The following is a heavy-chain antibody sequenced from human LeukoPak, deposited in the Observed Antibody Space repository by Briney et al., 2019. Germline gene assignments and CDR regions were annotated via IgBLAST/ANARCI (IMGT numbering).Heavy chain of an antibody. D-gene: IGHD4-23*01. CDR2: ISAYNGNT. V-gene: IGHV1-18*01. CDR3: ARDLFMGGNEGDAFDI. CDR1: GYTFTSYG. J-gene: IGHJ3*02. Sequence: ASVKVSCKASGYTFTSYGISWVRQAPGQGLEWMGWISAYNGNTSYAQKLQGRVTMTTDTSTSTAYMELRSLRSDDTAVYYCARDLFMGGNEGDAFDIWGQGTMVTVSS.